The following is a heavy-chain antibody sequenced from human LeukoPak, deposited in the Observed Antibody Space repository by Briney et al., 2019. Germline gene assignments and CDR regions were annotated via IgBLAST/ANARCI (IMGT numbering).Heavy chain of an antibody. Sequence: SVKVSCKASGGTFSSYAISWVRQAPGQGLEWMGRIIPILGIANYAQKFQGRVTITADKSTSTAYMELSSLRSEDTAVYYCAIGIAARPYYYYGMDVWGQGTTVTVSS. CDR2: IIPILGIA. D-gene: IGHD6-6*01. CDR1: GGTFSSYA. J-gene: IGHJ6*02. V-gene: IGHV1-69*04. CDR3: AIGIAARPYYYYGMDV.